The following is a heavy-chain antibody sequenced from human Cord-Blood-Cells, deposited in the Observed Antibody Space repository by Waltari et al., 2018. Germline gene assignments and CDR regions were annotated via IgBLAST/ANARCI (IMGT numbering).Heavy chain of an antibody. Sequence: QITLKESGPTLVKPTQTLTLTCTFSGFYLSTRAVGVGCIRQPPGKALEWLALIYWDDDKRYSPSLKSRLTITKDTSKNQVVLTMTNMDPVDTATYYCAHRRSITIFGVVITHDAFDIWGQGTMVTVSS. V-gene: IGHV2-5*02. J-gene: IGHJ3*02. CDR3: AHRRSITIFGVVITHDAFDI. CDR1: GFYLSTRAVG. D-gene: IGHD3-3*01. CDR2: IYWDDDK.